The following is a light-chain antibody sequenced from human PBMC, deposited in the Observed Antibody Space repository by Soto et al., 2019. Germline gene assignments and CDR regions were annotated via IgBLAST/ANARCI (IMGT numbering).Light chain of an antibody. J-gene: IGKJ4*01. CDR1: QSVGSSY. V-gene: IGKV3-20*01. CDR3: QQYGGSPLT. Sequence: EIVLTQSPGTLSLSPGERATLSCRASQSVGSSYLSWYQQKPGQAPRLLISGASTRATGIPDRFSGSGSETDFALTISRLEPEDFAVYYCQQYGGSPLTFGGGTKVEI. CDR2: GAS.